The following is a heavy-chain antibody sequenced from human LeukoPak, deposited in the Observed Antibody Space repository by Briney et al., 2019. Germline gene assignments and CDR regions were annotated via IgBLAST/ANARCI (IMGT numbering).Heavy chain of an antibody. D-gene: IGHD3-16*02. CDR3: ARALVSFGGVIVAYFDY. CDR1: GFTFSSYS. CDR2: ISSSSSYI. V-gene: IGHV3-21*04. J-gene: IGHJ4*02. Sequence: GGSLRLSCAASGFTFSSYSMNWVRQAPGKGLEWVSSISSSSSYIYYADSVKGRFTISRDNAKNSLYLQMNSLRAEDTAVYYCARALVSFGGVIVAYFDYWGQGTLVTVSS.